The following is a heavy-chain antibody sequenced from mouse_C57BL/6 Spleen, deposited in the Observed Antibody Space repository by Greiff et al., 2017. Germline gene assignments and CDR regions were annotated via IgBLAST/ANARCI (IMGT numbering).Heavy chain of an antibody. J-gene: IGHJ2*01. CDR1: GFTFSSYA. V-gene: IGHV5-9-1*02. D-gene: IGHD4-1*01. CDR2: ISSGGDYI. Sequence: EVQGVESGEGLVKPGGSLKLSCAASGFTFSSYAMSWVRQTPEKRLEWVAYISSGGDYIYYADTVKGRFTISRDNARNTLYLQMSSLKSEDTAMYYCTREGELGPYFDYWGQGTTLTVSS. CDR3: TREGELGPYFDY.